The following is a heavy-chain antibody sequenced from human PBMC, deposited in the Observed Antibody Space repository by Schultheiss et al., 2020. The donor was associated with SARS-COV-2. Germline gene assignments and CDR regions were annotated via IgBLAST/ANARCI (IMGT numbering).Heavy chain of an antibody. Sequence: GGSLRLSCAASGFTFNSYAMHWVRQAPGKGLEWVALISFDGSNKYYADSVKGRFIISRDNSKNTLYLQMNSLRAEDTAVYYCASGDIVVVPSAAGPVDYWGQGTLVTVSS. D-gene: IGHD2-2*01. V-gene: IGHV3-30-3*01. CDR1: GFTFNSYA. CDR2: ISFDGSNK. J-gene: IGHJ4*02. CDR3: ASGDIVVVPSAAGPVDY.